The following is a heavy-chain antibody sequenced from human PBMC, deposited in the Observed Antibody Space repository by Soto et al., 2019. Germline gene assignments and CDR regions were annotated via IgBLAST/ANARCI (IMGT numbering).Heavy chain of an antibody. J-gene: IGHJ5*02. Sequence: QVQLLQSGAEVKKPGSSMRVSCKVSGGTFRTYVLNWVRQAPGHGLEWVGGITPVSGTTNYAQRFHGRVTVTADESTSTVYLDLTSLRFNDTAIYYCARAGTWGQGSLVTVSS. CDR2: ITPVSGTT. CDR1: GGTFRTYV. V-gene: IGHV1-69*01. CDR3: ARAGT.